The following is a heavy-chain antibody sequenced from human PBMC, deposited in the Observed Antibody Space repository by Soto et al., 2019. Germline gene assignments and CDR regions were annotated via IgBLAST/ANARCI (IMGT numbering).Heavy chain of an antibody. D-gene: IGHD4-17*01. CDR3: ARDTVTTGWYFDL. J-gene: IGHJ2*01. CDR2: INPNGGST. Sequence: ASVKVSCKASGYTFTGYYMHWVRQAPGQGLEWMGRINPNGGSTNYAQKFQGRVTMTTDTSTSTVYMELRSLRSDDTAVYYCARDTVTTGWYFDLWGRGTLVTVSS. CDR1: GYTFTGYY. V-gene: IGHV1-46*01.